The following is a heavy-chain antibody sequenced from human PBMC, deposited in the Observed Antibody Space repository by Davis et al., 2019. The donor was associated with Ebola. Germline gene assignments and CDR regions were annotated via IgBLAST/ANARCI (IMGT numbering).Heavy chain of an antibody. Sequence: GGSLRLSCAASGFTFSSYSMNWVRQAPGKGLEWVSSISSSSSYIYYADSAKGRFTISRDNAKNSLYLQMNSLRAEDTAVYYCAKDPTGHGSGNDYWGQGTLVTVSS. CDR2: ISSSSSYI. V-gene: IGHV3-21*01. D-gene: IGHD6-19*01. CDR3: AKDPTGHGSGNDY. CDR1: GFTFSSYS. J-gene: IGHJ4*02.